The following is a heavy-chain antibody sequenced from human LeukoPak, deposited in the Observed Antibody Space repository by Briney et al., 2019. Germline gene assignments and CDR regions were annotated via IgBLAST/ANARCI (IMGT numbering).Heavy chain of an antibody. Sequence: GGSLRLSCAASGFTFSSYAMSWVRQAPGKGLEWVSAISGSGGSTYYADSVKGRFTISRDNSKNTLYLQMNSLRAEDTAVYYCAHETSITIFGVVTNFDYWGQGTLVTVSA. CDR2: ISGSGGST. CDR3: AHETSITIFGVVTNFDY. J-gene: IGHJ4*02. CDR1: GFTFSSYA. D-gene: IGHD3-3*01. V-gene: IGHV3-23*01.